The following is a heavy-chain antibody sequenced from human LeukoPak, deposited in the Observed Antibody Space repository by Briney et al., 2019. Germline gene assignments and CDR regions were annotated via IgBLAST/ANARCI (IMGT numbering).Heavy chain of an antibody. J-gene: IGHJ5*02. CDR3: ARARTETGIAVAGTFNWFDP. CDR1: GYTFTGYY. Sequence: AASVKVSCEASGYTFTGYYMHWVRQAPGQGLEWMGRINPNSGGTNYAQKFQGRVTMTRDMSISTAYMELSRLRSDDTAVYYCARARTETGIAVAGTFNWFDPWGQGTLVTVSS. D-gene: IGHD6-19*01. CDR2: INPNSGGT. V-gene: IGHV1-2*06.